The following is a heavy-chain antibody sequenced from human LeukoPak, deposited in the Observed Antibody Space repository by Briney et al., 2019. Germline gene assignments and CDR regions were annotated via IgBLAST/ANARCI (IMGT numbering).Heavy chain of an antibody. J-gene: IGHJ4*02. CDR1: GGTFSSYA. V-gene: IGHV1-69*13. D-gene: IGHD4-17*01. CDR3: ARQGPTYGDLDY. CDR2: IIPIFGTA. Sequence: ASVKVSRKASGGTFSSYAISWVRQAPGQGLEWMGGIIPIFGTANYAQKFQGRVTITADESTSTAYMELSSLRSEDTAVYYCARQGPTYGDLDYWGQGTLVTVSS.